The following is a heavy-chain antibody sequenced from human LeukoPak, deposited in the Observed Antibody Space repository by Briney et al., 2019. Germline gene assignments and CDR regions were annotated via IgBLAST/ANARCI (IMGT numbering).Heavy chain of an antibody. CDR1: GGTFSSYA. CDR3: ARSRTLVVVAASYWYFDL. D-gene: IGHD2-15*01. CDR2: IIPIFGIA. J-gene: IGHJ2*01. Sequence: RASVKVSCKASGGTFSSYAISWVRQAPGQGLEWMGRIIPIFGIANYAQKFQGRVTITADKSTSTAYMELSSLRSEDTAVYYCARSRTLVVVAASYWYFDLWGRGTLVTVSS. V-gene: IGHV1-69*04.